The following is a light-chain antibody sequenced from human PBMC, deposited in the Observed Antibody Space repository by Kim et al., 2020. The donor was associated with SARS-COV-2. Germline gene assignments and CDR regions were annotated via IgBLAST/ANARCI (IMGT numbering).Light chain of an antibody. J-gene: IGKJ4*01. CDR1: QSIGTR. CDR2: ATS. Sequence: IQMTQSPSSLAASVGDRVTIACRASQSIGTRLNWYQQRPGKAPKLLIYATSTLQTGVPSRFSGTGSGTDFALTISSLQPEEFATYYCHQSYTTPWLSFGGGT. CDR3: HQSYTTPWLS. V-gene: IGKV1-39*01.